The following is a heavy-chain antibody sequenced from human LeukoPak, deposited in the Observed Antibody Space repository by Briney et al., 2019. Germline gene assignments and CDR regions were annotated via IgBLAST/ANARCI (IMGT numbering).Heavy chain of an antibody. J-gene: IGHJ6*03. CDR2: IYYSGST. CDR1: GGSISSSSYY. D-gene: IGHD4-23*01. Sequence: SETLSLTCTVSGGSISSSSYYWGWIRQPPGKGLEWIGSIYYSGSTYYNPSLKSRVTISVDTSKNQFSLKLSSVTAADTAVYYCARDNYGGNNRDNYYYYYMDVWGKGTTVTVSS. V-gene: IGHV4-39*07. CDR3: ARDNYGGNNRDNYYYYYMDV.